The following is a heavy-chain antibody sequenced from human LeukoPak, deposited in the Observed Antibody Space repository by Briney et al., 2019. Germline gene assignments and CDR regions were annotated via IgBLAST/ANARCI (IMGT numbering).Heavy chain of an antibody. CDR1: GYTFTCYY. V-gene: IGHV1-2*06. J-gene: IGHJ4*02. CDR3: ARDSRPYYYNSRGSMVLDY. D-gene: IGHD3-22*01. CDR2: INPNSGGT. Sequence: ASVKVSCKASGYTFTCYYMHWVRQAPGQGLEWMGRINPNSGGTNYAQKFQGRVTMTRDTSISTAYMELSRLRSDDTAVYYCARDSRPYYYNSRGSMVLDYWGQGTLVTVSS.